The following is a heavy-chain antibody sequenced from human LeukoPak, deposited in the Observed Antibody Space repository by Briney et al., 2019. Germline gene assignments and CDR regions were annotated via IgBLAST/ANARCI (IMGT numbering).Heavy chain of an antibody. J-gene: IGHJ4*02. CDR1: GFTFSSYS. Sequence: GGSLRLSCAASGFTFSSYSMNWVRKAPGKGLEWVSYISSSSGTIYYADSVKGRFTNSRDNAKNSLYLQMNSLRDEDTAVYYCARVWGNRNGFDYWGQGTLVTVSS. CDR3: ARVWGNRNGFDY. CDR2: ISSSSGTI. V-gene: IGHV3-48*02. D-gene: IGHD2-8*01.